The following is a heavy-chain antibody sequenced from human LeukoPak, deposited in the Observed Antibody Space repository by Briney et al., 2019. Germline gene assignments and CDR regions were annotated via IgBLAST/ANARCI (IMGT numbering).Heavy chain of an antibody. V-gene: IGHV4-59*08. J-gene: IGHJ4*02. CDR2: IYYTGST. CDR3: ARGAGWYNY. CDR1: GDSISSYY. Sequence: PSETLSLTCTVSGDSISSYYWSWIRQPPGKGLEWIGNIYYTGSTNYSPSLKSRVAISVDTSKKQFSLKLSSVTASDTAMYYCARGAGWYNYWGQGTLVTVSS. D-gene: IGHD6-19*01.